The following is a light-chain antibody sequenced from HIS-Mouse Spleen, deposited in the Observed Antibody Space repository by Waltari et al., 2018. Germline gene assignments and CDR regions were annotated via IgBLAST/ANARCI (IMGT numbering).Light chain of an antibody. V-gene: IGKV3-15*01. CDR2: GSS. CDR3: QQYNNWAPGT. CDR1: QSVSSN. J-gene: IGKJ1*01. Sequence: EIVMTQSPATLSVSPGERATLSGRASQSVSSNLAWDQQKPGQAPRRLLYGSSTRATGIPASFSGSGSGTEFTLTISSMQSEDFAVYYCQQYNNWAPGTFGQGTKVEIK.